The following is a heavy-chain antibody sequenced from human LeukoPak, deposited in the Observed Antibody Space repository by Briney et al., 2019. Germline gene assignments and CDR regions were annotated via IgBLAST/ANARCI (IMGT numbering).Heavy chain of an antibody. V-gene: IGHV3-23*01. D-gene: IGHD6-6*01. CDR2: IRASGSST. J-gene: IGHJ2*01. CDR3: AKDSIAALLRYGHNDWYFDL. CDR1: GFTFSPYP. Sequence: PGGPLRLSCAPSGFTFSPYPMSGARQAPGKGREGVSVIRASGSSTYYADSVQGRFTISRDNSKNTLFLQMNSLRAEDTAVYYCAKDSIAALLRYGHNDWYFDLWGRGTLVTVSS.